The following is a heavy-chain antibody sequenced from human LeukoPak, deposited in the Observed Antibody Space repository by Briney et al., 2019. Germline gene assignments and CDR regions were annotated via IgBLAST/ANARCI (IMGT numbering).Heavy chain of an antibody. J-gene: IGHJ4*02. CDR2: IWYDGSNK. D-gene: IGHD4-17*01. CDR3: ARVGHYGDYGDLDY. CDR1: GFTFSSYG. Sequence: GGSLRLSCAASGFTFSSYGMRWVRQAPGKGLEWVAVIWYDGSNKYYADSVKGRFTISRDNSKNTLYLQMNSLRAEDTAVYYCARVGHYGDYGDLDYWGQGTLVTVSS. V-gene: IGHV3-33*01.